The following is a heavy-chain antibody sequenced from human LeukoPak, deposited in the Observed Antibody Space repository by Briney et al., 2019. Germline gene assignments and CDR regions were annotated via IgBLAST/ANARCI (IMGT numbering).Heavy chain of an antibody. V-gene: IGHV3-13*01. CDR3: ARKNYYYGMDV. J-gene: IGHJ6*02. CDR2: IGIAGDT. CDR1: GFTFSIYD. Sequence: GGSLSLSCAASGFTFSIYDMQWVRQASGKGLEWVSAIGIAGDTYYPGSVKGRFTISRENAKNSLYLQMNSLRAGDTAVYYCARKNYYYGMDVWGQGTTVTVSS.